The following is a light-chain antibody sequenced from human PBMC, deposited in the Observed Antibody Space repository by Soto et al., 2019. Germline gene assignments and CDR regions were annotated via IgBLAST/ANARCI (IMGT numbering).Light chain of an antibody. CDR1: SSDVGGYNY. CDR2: EIS. Sequence: QSALTQPPSASGSPGQSVTISCAGTSSDVGGYNYVSWYQQHPGKAPKLMIYEISKRPSGVPDRFSGSKSGNTASLTVSGLQAEDEADYYCSSYAASNNFGVFGSGTKVTV. V-gene: IGLV2-8*01. CDR3: SSYAASNNFGV. J-gene: IGLJ1*01.